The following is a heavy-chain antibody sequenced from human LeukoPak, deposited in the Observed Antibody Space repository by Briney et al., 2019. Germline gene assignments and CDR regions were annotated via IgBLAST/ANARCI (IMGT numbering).Heavy chain of an antibody. J-gene: IGHJ4*02. Sequence: SETLSLTCTVSGGSISSYYWSWIRQPPGKGLEWIWYIYYSGSTNYNPSLKSRGTISVDTSKNQFSLKLSSVTAADTAVYYCATSYSYGSFDYWGQGTLVTVSS. D-gene: IGHD5-18*01. CDR1: GGSISSYY. CDR3: ATSYSYGSFDY. CDR2: IYYSGST. V-gene: IGHV4-59*01.